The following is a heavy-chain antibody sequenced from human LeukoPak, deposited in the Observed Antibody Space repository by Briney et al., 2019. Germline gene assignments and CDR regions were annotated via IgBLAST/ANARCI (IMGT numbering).Heavy chain of an antibody. J-gene: IGHJ6*03. CDR2: IHLDGRT. D-gene: IGHD2-15*01. CDR3: ARLGGSCFRHGYYFYYMDV. Sequence: PSETLSLTCTVSGGSLTDSSYYWGWIRQSPGAGLEWIGKIHLDGRTNYAPSLRSRVTISIDTSKNQFSLRLTSVTAADRAVYYCARLGGSCFRHGYYFYYMDVWGKGTTVTVSS. V-gene: IGHV4-39*01. CDR1: GGSLTDSSYY.